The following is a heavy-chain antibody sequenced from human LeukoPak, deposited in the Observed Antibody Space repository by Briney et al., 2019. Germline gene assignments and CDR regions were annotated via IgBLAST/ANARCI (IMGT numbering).Heavy chain of an antibody. J-gene: IGHJ4*02. CDR2: ISYDGSNK. Sequence: GGSLRLSCAASGFTFSSYAMHWVRQAPGKGLEWVAVISYDGSNKYYADSVKGRFTISRDDSKNTLYLQMTSLRAEDTAVYYCASYDSTTYYFDYWGQGTLVTVSS. D-gene: IGHD3-22*01. V-gene: IGHV3-30*04. CDR1: GFTFSSYA. CDR3: ASYDSTTYYFDY.